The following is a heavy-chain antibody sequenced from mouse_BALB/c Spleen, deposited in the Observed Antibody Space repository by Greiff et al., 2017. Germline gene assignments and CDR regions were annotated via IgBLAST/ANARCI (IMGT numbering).Heavy chain of an antibody. CDR2: INSNGGST. J-gene: IGHJ3*01. CDR3: VIGSYYVECAY. Sequence: DVKLVESGGGLVQPGGSLKLSCAASGFTFSSYGMSWVRQTPDKRLELVATINSNGGSTYYPDSVKGRFTISRDNAKNTLYLQMSSLKSEDTAMYYCVIGSYYVECAYWGQGTLVTVSA. CDR1: GFTFSSYG. D-gene: IGHD2-12*01. V-gene: IGHV5-6-3*01.